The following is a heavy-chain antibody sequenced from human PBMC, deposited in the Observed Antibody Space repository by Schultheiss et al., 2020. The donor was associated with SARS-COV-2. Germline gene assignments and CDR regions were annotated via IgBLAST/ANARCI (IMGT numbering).Heavy chain of an antibody. V-gene: IGHV1-2*06. J-gene: IGHJ5*02. D-gene: IGHD1-26*01. CDR1: GYTFTDYY. CDR3: ARDSGYSGSKNCFDP. CDR2: INPNSGGT. Sequence: ASVKVSCKTSGYTFTDYYMHWVRQAPGQGLEWMGRINPNSGGTNYAQTFQGRVTMTRDTSTSTVYMELSGLRSDDTALYYCARDSGYSGSKNCFDPWGQGTLVTVSS.